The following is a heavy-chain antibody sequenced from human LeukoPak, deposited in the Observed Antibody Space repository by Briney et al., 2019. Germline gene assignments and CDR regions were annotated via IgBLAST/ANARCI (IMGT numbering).Heavy chain of an antibody. CDR3: ARFLAAAGTGFDY. CDR1: GYTFTSYY. D-gene: IGHD6-13*01. V-gene: IGHV1-46*01. CDR2: INPSGGST. Sequence: ASVTVSCKASGYTFTSYYMHWVRQAPGQGLEWMGIINPSGGSTSYAQKFQGRVTMTRDMSTSTVYMELSSLRSEDTAVYYCARFLAAAGTGFDYWGQGTLVTVSS. J-gene: IGHJ4*02.